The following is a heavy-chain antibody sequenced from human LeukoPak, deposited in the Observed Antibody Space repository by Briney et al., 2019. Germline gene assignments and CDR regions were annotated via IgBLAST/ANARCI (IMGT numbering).Heavy chain of an antibody. CDR2: IIPNTGGT. CDR3: ARGSPSYAQWHFDL. CDR1: GYTITDYY. J-gene: IGHJ2*01. V-gene: IGHV1-2*04. Sequence: GASVKVPCKASGYTITDYYLHWVRQAPGQGLEWMGWIIPNTGGTNYAQKFQDWVTMSSDTSISTAYMELSGLRSDDTAVYYCARGSPSYAQWHFDLWGRGTLVTASS. D-gene: IGHD2/OR15-2a*01.